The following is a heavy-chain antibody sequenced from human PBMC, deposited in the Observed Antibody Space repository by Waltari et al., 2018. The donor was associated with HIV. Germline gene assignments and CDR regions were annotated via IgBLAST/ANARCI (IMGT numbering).Heavy chain of an antibody. V-gene: IGHV1-2*02. CDR2: INPNSGGT. CDR3: ATALYSSSSAGSIDY. D-gene: IGHD6-6*01. Sequence: QVQLVQSGAEVTQPGASVKVSCTASGYTFTGYSMPWVRQAPGQGLEWMGWINPNSGGTNYAQKFQGRVTMTRDTSISTAYMELSRLRSDDTAVYYCATALYSSSSAGSIDYWGQGTLVTVSS. CDR1: GYTFTGYS. J-gene: IGHJ4*02.